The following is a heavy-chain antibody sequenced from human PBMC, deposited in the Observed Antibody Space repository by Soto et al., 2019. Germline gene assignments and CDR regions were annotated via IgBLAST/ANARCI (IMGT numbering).Heavy chain of an antibody. CDR3: AKGRRAGGNYGFYSDF. CDR1: GFTFSSYG. J-gene: IGHJ4*02. D-gene: IGHD1-7*01. V-gene: IGHV3-23*01. Sequence: EVQLLESGGGLVQPGGSLTLSCAASGFTFSSYGMTWVRQAPGKGLEWVSFSSATGSGRYYADSVKGRFTISRDNSKNTLYPQMSSLGADDTAVYYCAKGRRAGGNYGFYSDFWGQGALVIVSS. CDR2: SSATGSGR.